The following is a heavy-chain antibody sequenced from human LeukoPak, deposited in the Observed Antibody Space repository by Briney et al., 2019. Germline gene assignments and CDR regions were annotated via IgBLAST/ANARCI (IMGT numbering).Heavy chain of an antibody. CDR1: GYSFISYS. CDR3: ARSTSVHYLFDH. Sequence: GESLKISCKGSGYSFISYSIGWVRQMPGKGLEWMGIIYAGDSDTRYSPSFQGQVTMSVDKSITTAYLQWSSLKASDTAMYFCARSTSVHYLFDHWGQGTLVTVSS. CDR2: IYAGDSDT. J-gene: IGHJ4*02. D-gene: IGHD3-10*01. V-gene: IGHV5-51*01.